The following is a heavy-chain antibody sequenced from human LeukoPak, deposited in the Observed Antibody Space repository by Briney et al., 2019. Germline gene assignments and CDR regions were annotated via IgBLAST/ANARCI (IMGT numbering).Heavy chain of an antibody. V-gene: IGHV1-18*01. J-gene: IGHJ4*02. CDR2: ISAYNGNT. CDR1: GYTYTTYG. D-gene: IGHD2-2*01. CDR3: ARQAACSSIRCPIDY. Sequence: ASVKVSCKASGYTYTTYGITWVRQAPGQGLEWMGWISAYNGNTNYAQKFQGRVTITTDTTTRTAYMELRSLRFDDTAVYYCARQAACSSIRCPIDYWGQGTLVTVSS.